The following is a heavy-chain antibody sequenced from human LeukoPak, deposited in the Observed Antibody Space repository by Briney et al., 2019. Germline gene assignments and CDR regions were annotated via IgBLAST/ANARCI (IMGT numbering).Heavy chain of an antibody. V-gene: IGHV4-61*02. CDR1: GGSISSGSYY. Sequence: SQTLSLTCTVSGGSISSGSYYWSWIRQPAGKGLEWIGRIYTSGSTNYNPSLKSRVTISVDTSKNQFSLKLGSVTAADTAVYYCAREGGGYCGGDCYSYYFDYWGQGTLVTVSS. D-gene: IGHD2-21*02. CDR3: AREGGGYCGGDCYSYYFDY. CDR2: IYTSGST. J-gene: IGHJ4*02.